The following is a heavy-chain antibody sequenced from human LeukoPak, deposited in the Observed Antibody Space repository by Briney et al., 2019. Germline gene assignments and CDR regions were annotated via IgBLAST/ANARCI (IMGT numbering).Heavy chain of an antibody. J-gene: IGHJ4*02. CDR3: ARASYCGGDCYPKYYFDY. Sequence: GGSLRLSCAASGFTVSSNYMSWVRQAPGKGLEWVSSISSSSSYIYYADSVKGRFTISRDNAKNSLYLQMNSLRAEDTAVYYCARASYCGGDCYPKYYFDYWGQGTLVTVSS. V-gene: IGHV3-21*01. CDR2: ISSSSSYI. CDR1: GFTVSSNY. D-gene: IGHD2-21*02.